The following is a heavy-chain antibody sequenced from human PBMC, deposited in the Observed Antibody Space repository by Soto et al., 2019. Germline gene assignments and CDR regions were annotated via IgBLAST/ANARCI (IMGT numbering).Heavy chain of an antibody. J-gene: IGHJ4*02. V-gene: IGHV1-18*01. CDR3: ARVYCSGGSCYRSDY. CDR1: GYTFTSYG. D-gene: IGHD2-15*01. CDR2: ISAYNGNT. Sequence: QVQLVQSGAEVKKPGASVKVSCKASGYTFTSYGISWVRQAPGQGVEWMGWISAYNGNTNYAQKLQGRVTMTTDTSTSTAYMELRSLRSDDTAVYYCARVYCSGGSCYRSDYWGQGTLVTVSS.